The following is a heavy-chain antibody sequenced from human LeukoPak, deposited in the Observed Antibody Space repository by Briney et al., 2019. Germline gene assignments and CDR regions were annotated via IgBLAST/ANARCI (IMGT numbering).Heavy chain of an antibody. V-gene: IGHV4-34*01. CDR3: ARARRSSIAGRPRDFDY. CDR2: INHSGST. CDR1: GGSFSGYY. J-gene: IGHJ4*02. Sequence: SETLSLTCAVYGGSFSGYYWSWIRQPPGKGLEWIGEINHSGSTNYNPSLKSRVTISVDTSKNQFSLKLSSVTAADTAVYCCARARRSSIAGRPRDFDYWGQGTLVTVSS. D-gene: IGHD6-6*01.